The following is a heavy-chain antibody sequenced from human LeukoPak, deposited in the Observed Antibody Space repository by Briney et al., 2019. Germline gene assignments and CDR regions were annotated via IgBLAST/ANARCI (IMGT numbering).Heavy chain of an antibody. D-gene: IGHD6-13*01. V-gene: IGHV1-24*01. J-gene: IGHJ4*02. Sequence: ASVKVSCKVSGYTLTELSMHWVRQAPGKGLEWMGGFDPEDGEAIYAQKFQGRVTMTEDTSTDTAYMELSSLRSEDTAVYYCATGKSSSWYGGFDYWGQGTLVTVSS. CDR3: ATGKSSSWYGGFDY. CDR2: FDPEDGEA. CDR1: GYTLTELS.